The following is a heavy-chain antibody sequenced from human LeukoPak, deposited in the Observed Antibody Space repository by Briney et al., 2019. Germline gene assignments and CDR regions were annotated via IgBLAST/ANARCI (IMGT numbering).Heavy chain of an antibody. Sequence: GAPLNFSGQPSVSTFIDFASTWSRQMPGKRLWWLGIIYPGDSDTRYSPSFQGQVTISDDKTITTSHLQWSSMKASATAKYYCAISWWLASFRSDPFSTCGERTMVTVSS. J-gene: IGHJ3*02. CDR2: IYPGDSDT. CDR1: VSTFIDFA. D-gene: IGHD2-15*01. CDR3: AISWWLASFRSDPFST. V-gene: IGHV5-51*01.